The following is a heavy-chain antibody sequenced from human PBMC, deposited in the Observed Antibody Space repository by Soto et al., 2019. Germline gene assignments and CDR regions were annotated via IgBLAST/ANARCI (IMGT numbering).Heavy chain of an antibody. Sequence: GSLRLSCAASGFTFSNAWMNWVRQAPGKGLEWVGRIKSKTDGGTTDYAAPVKGRFTISRDDSKNTLYLQMNSLKTEDTAVYYCTTVGDWNYEVPAFDIWGQGTMVTVSS. CDR1: GFTFSNAW. J-gene: IGHJ3*02. D-gene: IGHD1-7*01. V-gene: IGHV3-15*07. CDR2: IKSKTDGGTT. CDR3: TTVGDWNYEVPAFDI.